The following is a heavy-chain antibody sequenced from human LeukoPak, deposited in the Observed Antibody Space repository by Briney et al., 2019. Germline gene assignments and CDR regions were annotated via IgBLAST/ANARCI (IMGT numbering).Heavy chain of an antibody. CDR1: GFSFRSYS. Sequence: PGGSLRLSCVASGFSFRSYSMNWVRQAPGKGLVWVSRINSDGSSITYADSVKGRFTISRDNAKNTLYLQMNSLRVEDTAVYYCAREGRVSGYDFDCWGQGTLVTVSS. CDR3: AREGRVSGYDFDC. D-gene: IGHD5-12*01. CDR2: INSDGSSI. J-gene: IGHJ4*02. V-gene: IGHV3-74*03.